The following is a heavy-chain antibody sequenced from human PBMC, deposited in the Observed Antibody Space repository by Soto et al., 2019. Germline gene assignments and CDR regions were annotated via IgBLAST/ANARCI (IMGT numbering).Heavy chain of an antibody. CDR2: IYYSGST. D-gene: IGHD2-15*01. Sequence: QPRSDKRSVAKDCSTRGAHYRNKKHQHPGKGLEWIGYIYYSGSTYYNPSLKSRVTISVDTSKNQFSLKLSSVTAADTAVYYCARLLRQKYYGMDVWGQVNTVTVYS. CDR3: ARLLRQKYYGMDV. V-gene: IGHV4-31*03. CDR1: KDCSTRGAHY. J-gene: IGHJ6*02.